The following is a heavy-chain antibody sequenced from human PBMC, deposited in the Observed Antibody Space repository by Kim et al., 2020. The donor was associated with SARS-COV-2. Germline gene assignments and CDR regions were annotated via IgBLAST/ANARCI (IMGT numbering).Heavy chain of an antibody. V-gene: IGHV4-39*07. J-gene: IGHJ1*01. Sequence: IYYSRSTYYNPSLKSRVTISVDTYKNQFCLKLSSVTAADTAVYYCAGGEHWGQGTLVTVSS. CDR2: IYYSRST. CDR3: AGGEH.